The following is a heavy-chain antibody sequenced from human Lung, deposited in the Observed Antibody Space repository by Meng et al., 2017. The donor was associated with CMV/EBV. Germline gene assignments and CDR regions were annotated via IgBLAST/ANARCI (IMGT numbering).Heavy chain of an antibody. J-gene: IGHJ5*02. CDR2: IKPNRGET. Sequence: STYTCTGYYMHWVRQAHGQGIEWMGWIKPNRGETNYEKKFQGRVIMTRDTSISKDYMEMSRLASDDTAVYYCAREGRRSGYDNWFDPWGQGTLVTVSS. D-gene: IGHD3-22*01. CDR3: AREGRRSGYDNWFDP. V-gene: IGHV1-2*02. CDR1: TYTCTGYY.